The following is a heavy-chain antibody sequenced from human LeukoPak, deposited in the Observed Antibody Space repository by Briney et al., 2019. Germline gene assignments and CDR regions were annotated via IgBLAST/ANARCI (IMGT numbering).Heavy chain of an antibody. CDR1: GFTFSSYA. CDR3: ARTHDSSGSRLDY. Sequence: PGGSLRLSCAASGFTFSSYAMHWVRQGPGKGLEYVSAISSNGGSTYYADSVKGRFTISRDNSKNTLYLQMNTLRAEDTAVYYCARTHDSSGSRLDYWGQGTLVTVSS. D-gene: IGHD3-22*01. V-gene: IGHV3-64*04. J-gene: IGHJ4*02. CDR2: ISSNGGST.